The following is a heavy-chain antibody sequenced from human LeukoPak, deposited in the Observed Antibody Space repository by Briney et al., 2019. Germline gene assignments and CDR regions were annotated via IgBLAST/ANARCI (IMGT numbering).Heavy chain of an antibody. CDR1: GFTFSSYG. J-gene: IGHJ4*02. CDR2: IWYDGSNK. V-gene: IGHV3-33*01. CDR3: ASRDPCSGGSCYGLGY. Sequence: GGSLRLSCAASGFTFSSYGMPWVRQAPGKGLEWVAVIWYDGSNKYYADSVKGRFTISRDNSKNTLYLQMNSLRAEDTAVYYCASRDPCSGGSCYGLGYWGQGTLVTVSS. D-gene: IGHD2-15*01.